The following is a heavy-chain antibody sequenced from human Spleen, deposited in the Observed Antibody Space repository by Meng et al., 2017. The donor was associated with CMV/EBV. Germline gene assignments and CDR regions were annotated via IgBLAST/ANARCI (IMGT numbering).Heavy chain of an antibody. CDR3: ARPSGSAPNWFDP. CDR2: INPINGGT. D-gene: IGHD1-26*01. CDR1: GYIFIDHF. Sequence: ASVKVSCKVSGYIFIDHFIHWVRRAPGRGLEWMGWINPINGGTHFAQKFQDRVTLTRDTSTSTAYMELSSLTSDDTAVYYCARPSGSAPNWFDPWGQGTLVTVSS. V-gene: IGHV1-2*02. J-gene: IGHJ5*02.